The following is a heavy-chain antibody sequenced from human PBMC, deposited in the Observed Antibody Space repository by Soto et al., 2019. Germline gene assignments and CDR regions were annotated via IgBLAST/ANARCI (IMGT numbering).Heavy chain of an antibody. D-gene: IGHD6-6*01. CDR3: ASLGAARGALDI. Sequence: GASVKVSCKASGYTFTSYYMHWVRQAPGQGLEWMGIINPSGGSTSYAQKFQGRVTMTRDTSTSTVYMELSSLRSEDTAVYYCASLGAARGALDIWGQGTMVTVSS. CDR1: GYTFTSYY. V-gene: IGHV1-46*01. J-gene: IGHJ3*02. CDR2: INPSGGST.